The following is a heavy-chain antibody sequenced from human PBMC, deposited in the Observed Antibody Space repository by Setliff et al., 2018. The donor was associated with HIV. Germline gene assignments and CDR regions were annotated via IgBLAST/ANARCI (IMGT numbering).Heavy chain of an antibody. CDR3: TRELNGHTSSHYYFGLDV. CDR2: ISGSGDSA. Sequence: PGGSLRLSCAASGFKFRDYAMSWVRQAPGKGLDWVSVISGSGDSAYYADSVKGRFTISRENAKNSLYLQMNNVRAGDTAVYYCTRELNGHTSSHYYFGLDVWGQGTTVTVSS. CDR1: GFKFRDYA. J-gene: IGHJ6*02. D-gene: IGHD6-6*01. V-gene: IGHV3-23*01.